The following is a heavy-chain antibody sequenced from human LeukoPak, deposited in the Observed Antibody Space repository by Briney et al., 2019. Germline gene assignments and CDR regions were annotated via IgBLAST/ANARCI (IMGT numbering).Heavy chain of an antibody. CDR3: ARGNRYYDFWSGYYDSPARHNWFDP. D-gene: IGHD3-3*01. CDR2: IWYDGSNK. Sequence: GGSLRLSCAASGFTFSSYGMHWVRQAPGKGLEWVAVIWYDGSNKYYADSVKGRFTISRDNSKNTLYLQMNSLRAEDTAVYYCARGNRYYDFWSGYYDSPARHNWFDPWGQGTLVTVSS. CDR1: GFTFSSYG. J-gene: IGHJ5*02. V-gene: IGHV3-33*01.